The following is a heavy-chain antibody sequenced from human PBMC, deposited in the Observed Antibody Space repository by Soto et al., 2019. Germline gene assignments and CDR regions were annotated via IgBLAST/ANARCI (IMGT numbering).Heavy chain of an antibody. V-gene: IGHV1-18*01. CDR2: ISAYNGNT. J-gene: IGHJ4*02. D-gene: IGHD3-3*01. CDR1: GYTFTSSG. Sequence: ASVKVSCKASGYTFTSSGISWVRQAPGQGLEWMGWISAYNGNTNYAQKLQGRVTMTTDTSTSTAYMELRSLRSDDTAVYYCARGGYYDFWSGYHPFDYWGQGTLVTVS. CDR3: ARGGYYDFWSGYHPFDY.